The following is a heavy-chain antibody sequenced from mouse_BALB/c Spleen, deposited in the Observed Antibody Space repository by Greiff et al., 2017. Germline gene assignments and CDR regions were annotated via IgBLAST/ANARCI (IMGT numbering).Heavy chain of an antibody. CDR2: ISSGGSYT. D-gene: IGHD1-2*01. CDR3: ARSITTAFDY. CDR1: GFTFSSYA. J-gene: IGHJ2*01. Sequence: EVQGVESGGGLVKPGGSLKLSCAASGFTFSSYAMSWVRQSPEKRLEWVAEISSGGSYTYYPDTVTGRFTISRDNAKNTLYLEMSSLRSEDTAMYYCARSITTAFDYWGQGTTLTVSS. V-gene: IGHV5-9-4*01.